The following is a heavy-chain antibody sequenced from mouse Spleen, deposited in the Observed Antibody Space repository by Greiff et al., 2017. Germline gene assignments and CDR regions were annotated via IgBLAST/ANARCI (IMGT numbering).Heavy chain of an antibody. J-gene: IGHJ4*01. Sequence: VQLQQSGPELVKPGASVKISCKASGYTFTDYYMNWVKQSHGKSLEWIGDINPNNGGTSYNQKFKGKATLTVDKSSSTAYMELRSLTSEDSAVYYCAKDGITTGAMDYWGQGTSVTVSS. V-gene: IGHV1-26*01. CDR3: AKDGITTGAMDY. CDR1: GYTFTDYY. CDR2: INPNNGGT. D-gene: IGHD2-4*01.